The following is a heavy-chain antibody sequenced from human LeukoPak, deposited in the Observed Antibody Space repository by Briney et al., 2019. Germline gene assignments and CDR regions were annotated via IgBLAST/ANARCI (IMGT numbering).Heavy chain of an antibody. CDR2: IYHSGST. CDR1: GGSISSGGYY. J-gene: IGHJ1*01. V-gene: IGHV4-30-2*01. D-gene: IGHD6-19*01. CDR3: ARAPIAVAGGAEYFQH. Sequence: PSQTLSLTCTVSGGSISSGGYYWSWIRQPPGKGLEWIGYIYHSGSTYYNPSLKSRVTISVDRSKNQFSLKLSSVTAADTAVYYCARAPIAVAGGAEYFQHWGQGTLVTVSS.